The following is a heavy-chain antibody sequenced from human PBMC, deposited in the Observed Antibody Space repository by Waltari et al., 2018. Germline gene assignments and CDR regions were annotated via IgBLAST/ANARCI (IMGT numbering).Heavy chain of an antibody. CDR1: GFTLRDHA. D-gene: IGHD1-26*01. J-gene: IGHJ4*02. CDR3: ARAHSRSWCADY. CDR2: RSYDGSNR. Sequence: QVQLVESGGGVVQPGRSLRLSCVTSGFTLRDHAMHWVRQAQGKGLEWLAVRSYDGSNRIYADSVKGRFTTSRDNSKNTVYLQMNSLRTEDTAKYYCARAHSRSWCADYWGRGTLVTVSS. V-gene: IGHV3-30-3*01.